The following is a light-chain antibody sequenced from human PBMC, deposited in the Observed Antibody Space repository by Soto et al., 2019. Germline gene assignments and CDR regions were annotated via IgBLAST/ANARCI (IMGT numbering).Light chain of an antibody. CDR1: FSDIGGYDS. V-gene: IGLV2-14*01. CDR3: SSFASNNSFFV. CDR2: EVT. J-gene: IGLJ1*01. Sequence: QSALAQPASVSGSPGQSVTISCTGTFSDIGGYDSVSWYQQHSGKAPKLIIYEVTDRPSGVSNRFSGSKSGNTASLTISGLQAEDEADYHCSSFASNNSFFVFGTGTKLTVL.